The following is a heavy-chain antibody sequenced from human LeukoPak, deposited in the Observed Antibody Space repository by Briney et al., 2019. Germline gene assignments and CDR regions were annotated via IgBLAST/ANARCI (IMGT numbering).Heavy chain of an antibody. V-gene: IGHV3-30-3*01. J-gene: IGHJ4*02. D-gene: IGHD5-12*01. CDR2: ISYDGSNK. CDR3: ASVGGYDPLFDY. CDR1: GFTFSSYA. Sequence: GGSLRLSCAASGFTFSSYAMHWVRQAPGKRLEWVAVISYDGSNKYYADSVKGRFTISRDNSKDTLYLQMNSLRVEDTAVYYCASVGGYDPLFDYWGQGTLVTVSS.